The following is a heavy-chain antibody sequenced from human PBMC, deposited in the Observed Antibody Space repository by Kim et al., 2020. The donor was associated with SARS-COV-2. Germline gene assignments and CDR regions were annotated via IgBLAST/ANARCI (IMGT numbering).Heavy chain of an antibody. CDR2: IYYSGST. D-gene: IGHD3-10*01. CDR1: GGSISSSSYY. V-gene: IGHV4-39*01. CDR3: ARQTMVRGVIITLNWF. J-gene: IGHJ5*01. Sequence: SETLSLTCTVSGGSISSSSYYWGWIRQPPGKGLEWIGSIYYSGSTYYNPSLKSRVTISVDTSKNQFSLKLSSVTAADTSVYYCARQTMVRGVIITLNWF.